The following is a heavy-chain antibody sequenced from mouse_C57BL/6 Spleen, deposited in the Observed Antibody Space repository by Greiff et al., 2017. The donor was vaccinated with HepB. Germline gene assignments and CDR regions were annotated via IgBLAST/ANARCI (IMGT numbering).Heavy chain of an antibody. D-gene: IGHD2-4*01. CDR1: GYTFTDYY. V-gene: IGHV1-19*01. Sequence: VQLQQSGPVLVKPGASVKMSCKASGYTFTDYYMNWVKQSHGKSLEWIGVINPYNGGTSYNQKFKGKATLTVDKSSSTAYMELNSLTSEDSAVYYCARMIYSDFDYWGQGTTLTVSS. J-gene: IGHJ2*01. CDR3: ARMIYSDFDY. CDR2: INPYNGGT.